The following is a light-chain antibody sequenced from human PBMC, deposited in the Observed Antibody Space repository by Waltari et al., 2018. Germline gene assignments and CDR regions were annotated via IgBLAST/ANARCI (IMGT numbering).Light chain of an antibody. V-gene: IGLV2-14*01. CDR3: NSCTGSGAYV. CDR2: EVS. CDR1: SSDVGGYNC. J-gene: IGLJ1*01. Sequence: QSALTQPASVSGSPGQSITLSCTGPSSDVGGYNCVSWYQQYPGKAPKVLISEVSKRPSGVSNRFSGSKSGNTASLTISGLQAEDEADYYCNSCTGSGAYVFGTGTKVTVL.